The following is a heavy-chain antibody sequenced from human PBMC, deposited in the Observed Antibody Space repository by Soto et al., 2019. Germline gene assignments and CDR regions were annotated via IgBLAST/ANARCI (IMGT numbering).Heavy chain of an antibody. J-gene: IGHJ4*02. CDR2: IYWDDDK. CDR1: GFSLSTSGVG. CDR3: AHHTDYGVGAYSFDY. D-gene: IGHD3-10*01. Sequence: QITLNESGPTLVKPTQTLTLTCTFSGFSLSTSGVGVGWIRQPPGKALEWLGVIYWDDDKRSRSSLKSRLTIIKDTSKNQVVLTMTNMDPVDTATYYCAHHTDYGVGAYSFDYWGQGILVTVSS. V-gene: IGHV2-5*02.